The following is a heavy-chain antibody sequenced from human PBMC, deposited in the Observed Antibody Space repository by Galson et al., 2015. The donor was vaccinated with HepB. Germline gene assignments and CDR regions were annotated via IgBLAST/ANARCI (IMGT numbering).Heavy chain of an antibody. CDR3: ARGRHGSGYYRWFDY. Sequence: SVKVSCKASGGTFSSYAISWVRQAPGQGLEWMGGIIPIFGTANYAQKFQGRVTITADKSTSTAYMELSSLRSEDTAVYYCARGRHGSGYYRWFDYWGQGTLVTVSS. CDR1: GGTFSSYA. J-gene: IGHJ4*02. CDR2: IIPIFGTA. D-gene: IGHD3-3*01. V-gene: IGHV1-69*06.